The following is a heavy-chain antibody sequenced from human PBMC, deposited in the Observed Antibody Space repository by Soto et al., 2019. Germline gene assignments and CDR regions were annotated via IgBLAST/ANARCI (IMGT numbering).Heavy chain of an antibody. J-gene: IGHJ3*02. Sequence: EVQLLESGGGLVQPGGSLRLSCVVSRFTFSNYAMSWVRQAPGKGLEWVSSVVGSGGSTYYADSVKGHFTISRDNSKNTLYLQMNSLRADDTAVYYCAMWDIDTFEMWGQGTMVTVSS. CDR1: RFTFSNYA. CDR3: AMWDIDTFEM. D-gene: IGHD1-26*01. V-gene: IGHV3-23*01. CDR2: VVGSGGST.